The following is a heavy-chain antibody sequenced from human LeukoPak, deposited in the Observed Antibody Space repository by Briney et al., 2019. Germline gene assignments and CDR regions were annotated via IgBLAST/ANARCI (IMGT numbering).Heavy chain of an antibody. CDR1: GGTFSSYA. CDR2: IIPIFGTA. V-gene: IGHV1-69*13. D-gene: IGHD3-22*01. Sequence: GASVKVSCKASGGTFSSYAISWVRQAPGQGLEWMGGIIPIFGTANYAQKFQGRVMITADESTSTAYMELSSLRSEDTAVYYCAREGSYYDSSGYYYLGGNFDYWGQGTLVTVSS. J-gene: IGHJ4*02. CDR3: AREGSYYDSSGYYYLGGNFDY.